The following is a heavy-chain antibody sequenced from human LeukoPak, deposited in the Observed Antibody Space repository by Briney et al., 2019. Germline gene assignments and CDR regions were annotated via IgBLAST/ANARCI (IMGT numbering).Heavy chain of an antibody. CDR1: GGSISSSSYY. Sequence: SETLSLTCTVSGGSISSSSYYWGWIRQPPGKGLEWIGSIYYSGSTYYNPSLKSRVTISVDTSKNQFSLKLSSVTAADTAVYYCARDPLYYDFWSGFSPHYYFDYWGQGTPVTVSS. CDR2: IYYSGST. CDR3: ARDPLYYDFWSGFSPHYYFDY. D-gene: IGHD3-3*01. V-gene: IGHV4-39*07. J-gene: IGHJ4*02.